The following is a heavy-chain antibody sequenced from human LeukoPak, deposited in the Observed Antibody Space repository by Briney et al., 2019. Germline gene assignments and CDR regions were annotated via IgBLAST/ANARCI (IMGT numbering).Heavy chain of an antibody. CDR1: GGSIGGYY. V-gene: IGHV4-59*08. D-gene: IGHD2/OR15-2a*01. CDR3: AGHRPQTEYGYAFDI. CDR2: IFSSGST. Sequence: ASPTLSLTCTVSGGSIGGYYWSWIRQPPGEGLEWIAYIFSSGSTNYNPSLKSRVTISVDTSKNHFSLSLTSVTAADTAVYYCAGHRPQTEYGYAFDIWGQGTVVTVSS. J-gene: IGHJ3*02.